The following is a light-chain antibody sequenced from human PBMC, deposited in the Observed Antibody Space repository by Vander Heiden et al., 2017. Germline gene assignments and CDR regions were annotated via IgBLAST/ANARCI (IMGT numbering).Light chain of an antibody. J-gene: IGLJ2*01. V-gene: IGLV1-44*01. Sequence: QSVLTRPPSTSATPGQMVTIPCSGRSSNIGSNAVNWYQQLPGAAPRLLIYNNDQRPSGVPDRFSGSKSGTSASLSVSGLRSEDEADYYCAAWDDSLTGLVFGGGTKLTVL. CDR3: AAWDDSLTGLV. CDR2: NND. CDR1: SSNIGSNA.